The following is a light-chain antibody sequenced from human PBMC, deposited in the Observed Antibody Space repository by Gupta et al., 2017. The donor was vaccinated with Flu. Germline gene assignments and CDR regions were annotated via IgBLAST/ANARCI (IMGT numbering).Light chain of an antibody. V-gene: IGLV3-21*02. J-gene: IGLJ3*02. Sequence: SSVLIQPPSVSVAPGPTARISRGGDNIGSKTVHRYQQRTGQAPVLVVYDDADRPSGIPERIYGSNSGNTATLTISRVEAGDEADYYCQVWAGNSDHAEWVFGGGTKLTVL. CDR3: QVWAGNSDHAEWV. CDR2: DDA. CDR1: NIGSKT.